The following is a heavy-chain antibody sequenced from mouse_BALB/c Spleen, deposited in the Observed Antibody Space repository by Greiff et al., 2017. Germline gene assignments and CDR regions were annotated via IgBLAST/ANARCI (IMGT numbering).Heavy chain of an antibody. CDR3: ARGGFTTVVDLFDY. V-gene: IGHV5-17*02. CDR1: GFTFSSFG. D-gene: IGHD1-1*01. J-gene: IGHJ2*01. Sequence: EVKLVESGGGLVKPGGSLKLSCAASGFTFSSFGMHWVRQAPEKGLEWVAYISSGSSTIYYADTVKGRFTISRDNPKNTLFLQMTSLRSEDTAMYYCARGGFTTVVDLFDYWGQGTTLTVSS. CDR2: ISSGSSTI.